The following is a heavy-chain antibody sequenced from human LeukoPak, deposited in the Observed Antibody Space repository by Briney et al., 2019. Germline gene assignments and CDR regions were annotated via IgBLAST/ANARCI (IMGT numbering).Heavy chain of an antibody. J-gene: IGHJ3*02. Sequence: PSETLSLTCTVSGGSISSGGYYWSWIRQHPGKGLEWIGYIYYSGSTYYNPSLKSRVTISVDTSKNQFSLKLSSVTAADTAVYYCARDWRGGFDIWGQGTMVTVSS. D-gene: IGHD3-3*01. CDR2: IYYSGST. V-gene: IGHV4-31*03. CDR3: ARDWRGGFDI. CDR1: GGSISSGGYY.